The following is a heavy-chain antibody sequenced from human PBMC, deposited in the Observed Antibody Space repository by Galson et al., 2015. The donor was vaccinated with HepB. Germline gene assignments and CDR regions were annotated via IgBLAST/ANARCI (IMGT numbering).Heavy chain of an antibody. Sequence: SVKVSCKASGYTFTSYGISWVRQAPGQGLEWMGWISAYNGNTNYAQKLQGRVTMTTDTSTSTAYMELRSLGSDDTAVYYCARDLHSGSYYGLARYFQHWGQGTLVTVSS. CDR2: ISAYNGNT. D-gene: IGHD1-26*01. CDR3: ARDLHSGSYYGLARYFQH. V-gene: IGHV1-18*04. J-gene: IGHJ1*01. CDR1: GYTFTSYG.